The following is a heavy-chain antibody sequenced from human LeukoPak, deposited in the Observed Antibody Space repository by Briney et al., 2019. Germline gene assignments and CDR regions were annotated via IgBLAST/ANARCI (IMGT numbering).Heavy chain of an antibody. V-gene: IGHV3-74*01. CDR3: VRGNDYGGPHY. J-gene: IGHJ4*02. D-gene: IGHD4-23*01. Sequence: GGSLRLSCAVSGFTFGSYWMHWVRQAPGKGLVWVSRIDRDGSRINYADSVKGRFTISRDNGKNTLFLQMNSLRAEDAAVYYCVRGNDYGGPHYWGQGTLVTVSS. CDR1: GFTFGSYW. CDR2: IDRDGSRI.